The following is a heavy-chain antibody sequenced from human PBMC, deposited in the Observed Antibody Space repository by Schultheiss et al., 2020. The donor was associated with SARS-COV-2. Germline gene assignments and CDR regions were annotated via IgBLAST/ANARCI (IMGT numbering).Heavy chain of an antibody. D-gene: IGHD1-26*01. V-gene: IGHV4-34*12. CDR2: IFYSGST. CDR1: GGSVTNYY. Sequence: SQTLSLTCAVYGGSVTNYYWNWIRQPPGRGLEWIGSIFYSGSTNYNPSLKSRVTISVDTSKNQFSLKLSSVTAADTAVYYCARASGSYYYYGMDVWGQGTTVTVSS. J-gene: IGHJ6*02. CDR3: ARASGSYYYYGMDV.